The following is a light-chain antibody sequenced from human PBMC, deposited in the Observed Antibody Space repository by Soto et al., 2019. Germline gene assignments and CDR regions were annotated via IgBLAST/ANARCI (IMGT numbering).Light chain of an antibody. Sequence: DIVLTQSPGTLSLSPGERAYLSCRASQSLSGYLAWYQQRPGQAPRLLIYTTSNRATDIPDRFSGSGSGTDFTLTISRLEPEDFAVYYCQQYGSSPWTFGQGTKVEIK. J-gene: IGKJ1*01. V-gene: IGKV3-20*01. CDR3: QQYGSSPWT. CDR2: TTS. CDR1: QSLSGY.